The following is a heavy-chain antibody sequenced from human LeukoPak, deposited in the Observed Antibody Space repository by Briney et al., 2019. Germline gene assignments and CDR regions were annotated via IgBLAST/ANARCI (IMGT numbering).Heavy chain of an antibody. CDR1: GFTFSSYA. J-gene: IGHJ5*02. CDR3: AKDHYGSGANWFDP. CDR2: ISGSGGST. Sequence: GGSLRLSCAASGFTFSSYAMSWVRQAPGKGLEWVSAISGSGGSTYYADSVKGRFTISRDNSKNTLYPQMNSLRAEDTAVYYCAKDHYGSGANWFDPWGQGTLVTVSS. V-gene: IGHV3-23*01. D-gene: IGHD3-10*01.